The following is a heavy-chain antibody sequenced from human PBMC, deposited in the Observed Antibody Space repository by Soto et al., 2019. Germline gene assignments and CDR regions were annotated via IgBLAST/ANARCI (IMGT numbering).Heavy chain of an antibody. J-gene: IGHJ4*02. V-gene: IGHV1-18*01. CDR1: GYTFTSYG. Sequence: GASVKVSCKASGYTFTSYGISWVRQAPGQRLEWMGWISAYNGNTNYAQKLQGRVTMTTDTSTSTAHMDLRSLRSHDTAVYYCARRYYDFWSGYSIPHAYWGLGTLVSVSS. CDR2: ISAYNGNT. CDR3: ARRYYDFWSGYSIPHAY. D-gene: IGHD3-3*01.